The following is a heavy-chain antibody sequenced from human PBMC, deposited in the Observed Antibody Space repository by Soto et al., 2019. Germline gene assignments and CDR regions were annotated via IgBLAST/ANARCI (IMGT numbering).Heavy chain of an antibody. Sequence: SVKVSCKASGFTFSRSALQWVRQARGQHLEWIGWIVVGTGNTNYAQKFQERVTITRDMSTSTAHMELNSLRSDDTAVYYCAGHGSSGYYIDVRSQGSTDPVSS. CDR2: IVVGTGNT. CDR1: GFTFSRSA. J-gene: IGHJ6*03. V-gene: IGHV1-58*01. CDR3: AGHGSSGYYIDV. D-gene: IGHD2-2*01.